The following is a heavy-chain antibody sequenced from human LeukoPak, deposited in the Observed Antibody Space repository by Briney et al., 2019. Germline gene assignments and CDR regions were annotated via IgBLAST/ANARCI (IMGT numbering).Heavy chain of an antibody. V-gene: IGHV4-30-4*01. Sequence: SQTLSLTCTVSGGSISSGDYYWSWIRQPPGKGLEWIGYIYYSGSTYYNPSLKSRVTISVDTSKNQFSLKLSSVTAADTAVYYCARDGGVGVSGSTFQHWGQGTLVTVSS. CDR2: IYYSGST. D-gene: IGHD3-16*01. CDR1: GGSISSGDYY. CDR3: ARDGGVGVSGSTFQH. J-gene: IGHJ1*01.